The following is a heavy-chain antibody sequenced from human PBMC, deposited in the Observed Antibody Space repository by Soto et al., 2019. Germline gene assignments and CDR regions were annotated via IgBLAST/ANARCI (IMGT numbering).Heavy chain of an antibody. D-gene: IGHD3-9*01. V-gene: IGHV4-31*03. CDR2: IYYSGST. J-gene: IGHJ4*02. CDR3: ARAPAGDWLLSPFDY. CDR1: GGSISSGGYY. Sequence: SETLSLTCTVSGGSISSGGYYWSWIRQHPGKGLEWIGYIYYSGSTYYNPSLKSRVTISVDTSKNQFSLKLSSVTAADTAVYYCARAPAGDWLLSPFDYWGQGTLVTVSS.